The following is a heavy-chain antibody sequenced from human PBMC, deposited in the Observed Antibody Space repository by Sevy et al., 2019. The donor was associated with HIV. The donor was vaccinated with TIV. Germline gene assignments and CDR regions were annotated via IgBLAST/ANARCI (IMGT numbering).Heavy chain of an antibody. V-gene: IGHV3-30*02. J-gene: IGHJ4*02. CDR1: GFTFRLYG. CDR3: ATHRGFNHGYTPVFEY. CDR2: IHYDGSKT. Sequence: GGSLRLSCAASGFTFRLYGMHWVRQAPGKGLEWLSFIHYDGSKTYYTDSVRGRFTISRDNSKNTVYLQMNSLRSEDTAIYYCATHRGFNHGYTPVFEYWGQGTLLTVSS. D-gene: IGHD5-12*01.